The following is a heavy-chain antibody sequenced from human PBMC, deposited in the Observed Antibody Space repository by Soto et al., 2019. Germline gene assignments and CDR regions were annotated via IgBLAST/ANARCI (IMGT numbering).Heavy chain of an antibody. V-gene: IGHV4-59*01. CDR2: ISYTGSA. J-gene: IGHJ6*02. CDR3: ARVNYGDYYYGMDV. Sequence: SETLSLTCTVSGGSINYSYWTWIPQPPGKGLEWIGYISYTGSANYNASLKSRLTISVDTSKNQFSLKLSSVTAADTALYYCARVNYGDYYYGMDVWGQGTTVTVSS. D-gene: IGHD4-17*01. CDR1: GGSINYSY.